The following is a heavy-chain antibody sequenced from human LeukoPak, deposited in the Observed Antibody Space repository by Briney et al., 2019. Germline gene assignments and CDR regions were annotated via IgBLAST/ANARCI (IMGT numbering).Heavy chain of an antibody. V-gene: IGHV3-7*01. CDR1: AFTFSSYW. D-gene: IGHD4-23*01. CDR2: MKEDGGEI. CDR3: ARDRGYSTFDY. Sequence: GGSLRLSCEASAFTFSSYWMSWVRQAPGKGLEWVANMKEDGGEINYMDSVKGRFTISRDNAKNSLFLQMNSLRVEDTAEYYCARDRGYSTFDYWGQGTLVTASS. J-gene: IGHJ4*02.